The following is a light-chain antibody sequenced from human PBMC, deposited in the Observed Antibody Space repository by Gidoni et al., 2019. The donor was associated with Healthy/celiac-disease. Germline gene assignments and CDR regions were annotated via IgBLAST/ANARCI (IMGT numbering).Light chain of an antibody. V-gene: IGKV3-15*01. CDR2: DAS. Sequence: ELVMPQSPATPSVSPGERATLSCRASQSLSSNLAWYQQKPGQDPRLLIYDASTRATGIPARFSGSGSGTEFTLTISSLQSEDFAVYYCQQYNNWPTWTFGQGTKVEIK. J-gene: IGKJ1*01. CDR3: QQYNNWPTWT. CDR1: QSLSSN.